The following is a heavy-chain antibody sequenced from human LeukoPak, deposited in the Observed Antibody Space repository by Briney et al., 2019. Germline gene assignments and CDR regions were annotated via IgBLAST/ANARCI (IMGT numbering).Heavy chain of an antibody. J-gene: IGHJ5*02. Sequence: YWSWLRQPPGKGLEWMGIIYPGDSDTRYSPSFQGQVTISADKSISTAYLQWSSLKASDTAMYYCARHRGGSYSPWGQGTLVTVSS. CDR2: IYPGDSDT. CDR3: ARHRGGSYSP. D-gene: IGHD1-26*01. V-gene: IGHV5-51*01. CDR1: YW.